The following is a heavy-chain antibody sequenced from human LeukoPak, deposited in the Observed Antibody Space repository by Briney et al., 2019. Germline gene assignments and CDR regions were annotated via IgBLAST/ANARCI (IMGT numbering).Heavy chain of an antibody. V-gene: IGHV3-30*02. CDR1: GFTFSSYG. D-gene: IGHD6-13*01. CDR3: AKAAAAGTVAFDI. J-gene: IGHJ3*02. CDR2: IRYDGSNK. Sequence: PGGSLRLSCAASGFTFSSYGMHWVRQAPGKGLEWVAFIRYDGSNKYYADSVKGRFTISRDNSKNTLYLQMNSLRAEDTAVYYCAKAAAAGTVAFDIWGQGTMVTVSS.